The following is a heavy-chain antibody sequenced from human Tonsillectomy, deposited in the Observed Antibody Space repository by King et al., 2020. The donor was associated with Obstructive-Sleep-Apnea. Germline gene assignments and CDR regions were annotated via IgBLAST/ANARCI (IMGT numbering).Heavy chain of an antibody. J-gene: IGHJ4*02. CDR2: IYYSGST. D-gene: IGHD6-19*01. Sequence: VQLQESGPGVVKPSETLSLTCTVSGGSMNSYYWSWIRQSPGKGLEWIGYIYYSGSTNYNPSLKSRVTISVDTSKNQFSLNLTSLTAADTAMYYCARHFYSSGYLGCFDYWGQGTLVTVSS. V-gene: IGHV4-59*08. CDR3: ARHFYSSGYLGCFDY. CDR1: GGSMNSYY.